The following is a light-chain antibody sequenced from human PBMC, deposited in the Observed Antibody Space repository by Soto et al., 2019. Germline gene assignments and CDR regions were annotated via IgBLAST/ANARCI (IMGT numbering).Light chain of an antibody. CDR1: QSFSTY. CDR3: QKYNTAPLT. CDR2: GIS. V-gene: IGKV1-27*01. Sequence: DLQMTQSPSSLSASVGDRVTITCRASQSFSTYLAWYQQKPGKVPKLLISGISTLQSGVPSRFSGSGYGTEFTLTISNLQPEDVATYYCQKYNTAPLTFCGGTKVDIK. J-gene: IGKJ4*01.